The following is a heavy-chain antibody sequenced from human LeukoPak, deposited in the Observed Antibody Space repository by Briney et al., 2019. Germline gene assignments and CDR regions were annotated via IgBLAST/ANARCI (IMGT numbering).Heavy chain of an antibody. D-gene: IGHD5-12*01. CDR1: GYTXTGYF. Sequence: ASVKVSCKASGYTXTGYFMHWMRQAPGQELEWMAWINPNSGATNYAPKFQGRVTLTRDTSITTAYMELSRLRSDDTAVYYCARDVGRYSGYDFDFWGQGTLVTVSS. J-gene: IGHJ4*02. V-gene: IGHV1-2*02. CDR3: ARDVGRYSGYDFDF. CDR2: INPNSGAT.